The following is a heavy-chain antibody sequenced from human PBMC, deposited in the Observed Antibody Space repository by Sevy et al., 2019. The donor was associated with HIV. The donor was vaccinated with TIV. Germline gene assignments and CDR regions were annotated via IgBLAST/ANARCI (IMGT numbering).Heavy chain of an antibody. Sequence: GGSLRLSCAASGFTFSSYSMNWVRQAPGKGLEWVSSISSSSSYIYYADSVKGRFTISRDNANNSLYLQMNSLRAEDTAVYYCARDRNYYDSSGYYSVGAFDIWGQGTMVTVSS. CDR1: GFTFSSYS. CDR3: ARDRNYYDSSGYYSVGAFDI. J-gene: IGHJ3*02. V-gene: IGHV3-21*01. D-gene: IGHD3-22*01. CDR2: ISSSSSYI.